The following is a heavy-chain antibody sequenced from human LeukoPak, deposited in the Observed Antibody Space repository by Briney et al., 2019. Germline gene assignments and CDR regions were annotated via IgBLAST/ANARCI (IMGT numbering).Heavy chain of an antibody. Sequence: GGSLRLSCAASGFTFSSYSMNWVRQAPGKGLEWVSQITSVSAIYYADSVKGRFTISRDNAKNTLYLQMNSLRTEDTAVYYCARHRGPSLHSSGYFDYWGQGTLVTVSS. D-gene: IGHD3-22*01. CDR1: GFTFSSYS. CDR2: ITSVSAI. CDR3: ARHRGPSLHSSGYFDY. V-gene: IGHV3-48*01. J-gene: IGHJ4*02.